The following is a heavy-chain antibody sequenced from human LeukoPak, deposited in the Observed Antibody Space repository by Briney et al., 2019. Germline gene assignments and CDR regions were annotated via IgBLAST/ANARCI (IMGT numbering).Heavy chain of an antibody. CDR1: GFTFSSYA. CDR3: ARGGSYLSAFDI. V-gene: IGHV3-23*01. J-gene: IGHJ3*02. Sequence: PGGSLRLSCAASGFTFSSYAMTWVRQAPRKGLEWVSTISGSGGSTFYADSVKGRFTISRDNFRNTLYLQMNSLRAEDTAVYYCARGGSYLSAFDIWGQGTMVTVSS. CDR2: ISGSGGST. D-gene: IGHD1-26*01.